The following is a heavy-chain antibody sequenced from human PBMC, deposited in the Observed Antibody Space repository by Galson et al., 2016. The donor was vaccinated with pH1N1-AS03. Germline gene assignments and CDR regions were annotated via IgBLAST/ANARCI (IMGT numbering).Heavy chain of an antibody. CDR2: ISWNSGST. V-gene: IGHV3-9*01. Sequence: SLRLSCAASGFIFDDYAMHWVRQAPGKGLEWVSGISWNSGSTGHADSVKGRFTISRDNAKNSLYLQINSLRVEDTALYYCVKEGGYRSSSVFEYWGQGTLVTVSS. CDR3: VKEGGYRSSSVFEY. D-gene: IGHD6-6*01. J-gene: IGHJ4*02. CDR1: GFIFDDYA.